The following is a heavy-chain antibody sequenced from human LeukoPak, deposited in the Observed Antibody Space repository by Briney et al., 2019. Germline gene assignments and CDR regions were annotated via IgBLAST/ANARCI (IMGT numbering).Heavy chain of an antibody. Sequence: GGSLRLSCAASGFTFSSYGISWVRQAPGQGLEWMGWINPNSGGTNYAQKFQGRVTMTRDTSISTAYMELSRLRSDDAAVYYCARGTYASDILTGYGFDPWGQGTLVTVSS. V-gene: IGHV1-2*02. CDR1: GFTFSSYG. D-gene: IGHD3-9*01. CDR3: ARGTYASDILTGYGFDP. J-gene: IGHJ5*02. CDR2: INPNSGGT.